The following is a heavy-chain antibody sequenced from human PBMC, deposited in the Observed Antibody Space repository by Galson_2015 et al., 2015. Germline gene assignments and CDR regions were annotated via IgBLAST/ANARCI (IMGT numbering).Heavy chain of an antibody. CDR3: ARGRGSVWNKGDWLDP. CDR1: GFTFGNSA. CDR2: IGGSGSKT. D-gene: IGHD1/OR15-1a*01. J-gene: IGHJ5*01. Sequence: SLRLSYATSGFTFGNSAMAWVRQAPGKGLEWVAAIGGSGSKTHYSDSAQGRFIVSRDNSKKTLFLQMNGLRVDDTAMYFCARGRGSVWNKGDWLDPWGQGTLVIVSS. V-gene: IGHV3-23*01.